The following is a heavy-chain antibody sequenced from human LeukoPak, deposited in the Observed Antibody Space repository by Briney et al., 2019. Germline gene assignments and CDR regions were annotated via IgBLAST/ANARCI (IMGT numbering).Heavy chain of an antibody. V-gene: IGHV5-51*01. J-gene: IGHJ5*02. Sequence: GESLKTSCKGSGYSFTSNWIGWVRQMPGKGLEWMGIIYPDDSDTRYSPSFQGQVTISVDKSISTAYLQWSSLRASDTAMYYCARHPKYISGATWFDPWGQGTLVTVSS. CDR1: GYSFTSNW. CDR2: IYPDDSDT. CDR3: ARHPKYISGATWFDP. D-gene: IGHD3-22*01.